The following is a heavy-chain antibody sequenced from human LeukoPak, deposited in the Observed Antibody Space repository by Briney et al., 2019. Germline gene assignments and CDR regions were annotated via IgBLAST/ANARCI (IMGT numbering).Heavy chain of an antibody. D-gene: IGHD3-22*01. Sequence: GGSLRLSCAASGFTFSNYWMSWVRQAPGKGLEWVANINQYGNDKYYVDSVKGRFTISRDNAKNSLYLQMNSLRAEDTAIYYCVREETIVVIREPPPRGQGTLVTVSS. CDR1: GFTFSNYW. CDR2: INQYGNDK. V-gene: IGHV3-7*01. J-gene: IGHJ4*02. CDR3: VREETIVVIREPPP.